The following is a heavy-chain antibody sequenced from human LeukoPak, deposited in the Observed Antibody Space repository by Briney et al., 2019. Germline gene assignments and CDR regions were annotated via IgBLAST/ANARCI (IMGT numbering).Heavy chain of an antibody. CDR3: ARARYCGGGSCFLDFGY. D-gene: IGHD2-15*01. CDR2: TYYRSKWYN. Sequence: SQTLSLTCAISGDSVSSSGGAWNWIRQSPSRGLEWLGRTYYRSKWYNDYAVSVKSRITINPDTSKNQFSLQLNSVTREDTAVYYRARARYCGGGSCFLDFGYCGQGILVTVSS. CDR1: GDSVSSSGGA. V-gene: IGHV6-1*01. J-gene: IGHJ4*02.